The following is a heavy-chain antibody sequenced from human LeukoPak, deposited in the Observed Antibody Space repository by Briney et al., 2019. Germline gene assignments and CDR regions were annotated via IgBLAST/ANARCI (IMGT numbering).Heavy chain of an antibody. D-gene: IGHD4-17*01. CDR2: ISYIGST. CDR1: GDSMNSHY. Sequence: PSETLSLTCTVSGDSMNSHYWSWIRQPPGKGLEWIGYISYIGSTNYNPSLKSRVTISVDTSKNQFSLKLSSVTAADTAVYYCAGDPTTVTKGLDIWGKGTMVTVSS. J-gene: IGHJ3*02. V-gene: IGHV4-59*11. CDR3: AGDPTTVTKGLDI.